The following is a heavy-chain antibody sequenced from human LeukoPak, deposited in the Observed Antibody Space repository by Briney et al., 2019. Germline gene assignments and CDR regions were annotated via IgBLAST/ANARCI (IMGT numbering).Heavy chain of an antibody. J-gene: IGHJ4*02. CDR1: GFTFSSYS. D-gene: IGHD2-15*01. CDR2: ISSSSSYI. V-gene: IGHV3-21*01. Sequence: GGSLRLSCAASGFTFSSYSMNWVRQAPGKGLEWVSSISSSSSYIYYADSVKGRFTISRDNAKSSLYLQMNSLRAEDTAVYYCAKGSGSSCYSPCDYWGQGILVTVSS. CDR3: AKGSGSSCYSPCDY.